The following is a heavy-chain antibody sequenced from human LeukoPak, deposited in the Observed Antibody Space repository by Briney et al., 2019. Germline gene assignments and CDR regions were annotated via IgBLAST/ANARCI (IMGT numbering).Heavy chain of an antibody. CDR1: GYTFTGYY. J-gene: IGHJ4*02. CDR3: ASPESSGWSDY. V-gene: IGHV1-2*02. Sequence: ASVKVSCKASGYTFTGYYMHWVRQAPGQGLEWMGWINPNSGGTNYAQKFQGRVTMTRDTSISTIYMELTRLTSDDTAVYYCASPESSGWSDYWGQGTLITVSS. CDR2: INPNSGGT. D-gene: IGHD6-19*01.